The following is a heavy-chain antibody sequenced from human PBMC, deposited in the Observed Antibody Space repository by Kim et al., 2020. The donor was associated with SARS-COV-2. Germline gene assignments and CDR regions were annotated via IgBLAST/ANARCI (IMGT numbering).Heavy chain of an antibody. Sequence: RSPMYGDAVRGRFTVSRDNARNTLHLQMNSLRAEDTAVYYCASRITTSFDNWGQGILVTVSS. CDR2: RSP. CDR3: ASRITTSFDN. D-gene: IGHD3-10*01. V-gene: IGHV3-74*03. J-gene: IGHJ4*02.